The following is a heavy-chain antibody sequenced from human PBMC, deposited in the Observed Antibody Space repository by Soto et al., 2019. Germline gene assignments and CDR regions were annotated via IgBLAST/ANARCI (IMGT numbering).Heavy chain of an antibody. J-gene: IGHJ4*02. CDR1: GFSLSTSGVG. Sequence: XVPTLVNPTQSLTLTCTFSGFSLSTSGVGVGWIRQPPGKALECLALIYWNDDKRYSPSLKSRLTITKDTSKNQVVLTMTNMDPVDTATYYCEQYYGEPYFDYWGQGTLVTVSS. D-gene: IGHD4-17*01. V-gene: IGHV2-5*01. CDR2: IYWNDDK. CDR3: EQYYGEPYFDY.